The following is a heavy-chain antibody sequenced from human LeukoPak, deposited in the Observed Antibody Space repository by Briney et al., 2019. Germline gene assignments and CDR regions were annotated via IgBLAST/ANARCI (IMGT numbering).Heavy chain of an antibody. Sequence: PGGSLRLSCALSGFTLGSYEMNWVRQAPGKGLEWVSYISSSGSTIYYADSVKGRFTISRDNAKNSLYLQMNSLRAEDTAVYYCARGQNVLLCLRELGIDFWGKGTTVTVSS. CDR1: GFTLGSYE. CDR2: ISSSGSTI. CDR3: ARGQNVLLCLRELGIDF. D-gene: IGHD3-10*01. J-gene: IGHJ6*04. V-gene: IGHV3-48*03.